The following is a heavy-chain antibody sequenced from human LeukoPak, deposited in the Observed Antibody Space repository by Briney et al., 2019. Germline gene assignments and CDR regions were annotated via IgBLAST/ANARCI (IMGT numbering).Heavy chain of an antibody. J-gene: IGHJ3*02. V-gene: IGHV4-39*07. CDR2: IYYSGST. D-gene: IGHD4-23*01. CDR3: ARDLGGGNSHAFDI. Sequence: SETLSLTCTVSGGSISSSSYYWGWIRQPPGKGLEWIGSIYYSGSTYYNPSLKSRVTISVDTSKNQFSLKLSSVTAADTAVYYCARDLGGGNSHAFDIWGQGTMVTVSS. CDR1: GGSISSSSYY.